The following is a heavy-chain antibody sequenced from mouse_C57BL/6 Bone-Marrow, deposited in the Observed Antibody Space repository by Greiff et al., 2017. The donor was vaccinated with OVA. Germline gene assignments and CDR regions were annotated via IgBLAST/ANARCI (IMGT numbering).Heavy chain of an antibody. Sequence: QVQLQQPGAELVKPGASVKLSCKASGYTFTSYWMHWVKQRPGQGLEWIGMIHPNSGSTNYNEKFKSKATLTVDKSSSTAYMQLSSLTSEDSAVYYCARREGTGYYGVAPGFFDYWGQGTTLTVSS. CDR3: ARREGTGYYGVAPGFFDY. J-gene: IGHJ2*01. V-gene: IGHV1-64*01. CDR1: GYTFTSYW. CDR2: IHPNSGST. D-gene: IGHD1-1*01.